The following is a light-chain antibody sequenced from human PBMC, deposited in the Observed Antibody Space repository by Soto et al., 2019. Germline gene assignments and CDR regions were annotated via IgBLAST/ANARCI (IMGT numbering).Light chain of an antibody. V-gene: IGLV2-23*02. CDR2: EVN. CDR3: CSFTSSNTPVV. Sequence: QSALTQPASVSGSPGQSITISCTGTSSDFGNYNLVSWYQQHPGKVPKLILFEVNKRPSGVSGRFSGSKSGNTASLTISGLQAEDEADYYCCSFTSSNTPVVFGGGTKLTVL. CDR1: SSDFGNYNL. J-gene: IGLJ2*01.